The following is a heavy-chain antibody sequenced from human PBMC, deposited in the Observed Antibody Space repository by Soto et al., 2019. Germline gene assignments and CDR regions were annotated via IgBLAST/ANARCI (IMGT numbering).Heavy chain of an antibody. J-gene: IGHJ4*02. D-gene: IGHD2-21*02. CDR2: INAGNGNT. CDR1: GYTFTSYA. CDR3: ARSIVVVTALDY. Sequence: QVQLVQSGAEEKKPGASVKVSRKASGYTFTSYAMHWVRQAPGQRLEWMGWINAGNGNTKYSQKLQGRVTITRDTSASTAYMDLSSLRSEYTAVYYCARSIVVVTALDYWGQGTLVTVSS. V-gene: IGHV1-3*05.